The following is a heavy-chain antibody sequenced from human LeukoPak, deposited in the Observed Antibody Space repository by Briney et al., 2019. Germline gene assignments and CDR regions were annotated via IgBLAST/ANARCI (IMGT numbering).Heavy chain of an antibody. V-gene: IGHV1-2*02. D-gene: IGHD3-10*01. Sequence: ASVKVSCKASGYTFTGYYMHWVRQAPGQGLEWMGWINPNSGGTNYAQKFQGRVTMTRDTSISTAYMELSRLRSDDTAVYYCARETFYGSGSYYTRQNWFGPWGQGTLVTVSS. CDR2: INPNSGGT. CDR1: GYTFTGYY. CDR3: ARETFYGSGSYYTRQNWFGP. J-gene: IGHJ5*02.